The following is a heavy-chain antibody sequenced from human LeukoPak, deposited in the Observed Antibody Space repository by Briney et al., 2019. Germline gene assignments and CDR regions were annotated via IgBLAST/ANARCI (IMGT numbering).Heavy chain of an antibody. D-gene: IGHD3-3*01. CDR3: ARETNDFWSGSPLDP. V-gene: IGHV4-31*03. CDR1: GDSVTSGGYF. Sequence: SQTLSLTCTVSGDSVTSGGYFLTWIRHHPGKGLEWIGYISNSGTTSYNPSLKSRVSISVDTSDNQFSLRLSSVTAADTAVYYCARETNDFWSGSPLDPWGQGTLVTVSS. J-gene: IGHJ5*02. CDR2: ISNSGTT.